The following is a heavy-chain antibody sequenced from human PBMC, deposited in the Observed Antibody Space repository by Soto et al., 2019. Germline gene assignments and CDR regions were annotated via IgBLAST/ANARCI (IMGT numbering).Heavy chain of an antibody. Sequence: PGGSLRLSCAASGFTFSSYAMSWVRQAPGKGLEWVSAISGSGGSTYYADSVKGRFTISRDNSKNTLYLQMNSLRAEDTAVYYCAKLEHGYSSSSYSPPGLDYWGQGTLVTVSS. CDR2: ISGSGGST. V-gene: IGHV3-23*01. D-gene: IGHD6-6*01. CDR1: GFTFSSYA. J-gene: IGHJ4*02. CDR3: AKLEHGYSSSSYSPPGLDY.